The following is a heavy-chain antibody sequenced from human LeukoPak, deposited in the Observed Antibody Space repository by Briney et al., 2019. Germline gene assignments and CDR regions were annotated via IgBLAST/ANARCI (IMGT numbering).Heavy chain of an antibody. CDR1: GFTFSSYS. J-gene: IGHJ4*02. CDR2: ISSSSSYI. CDR3: ARDGVRTIFGVDSPGDFDY. V-gene: IGHV3-21*01. D-gene: IGHD3-3*01. Sequence: GGSLRLSCAASGFTFSSYSMNWVRQAPGKGLEWVSSISSSSSYIYYADSVKGRFTISRDNAKNSLYLQMNSLRAEDTAVYYCARDGVRTIFGVDSPGDFDYWGQETLVTVSS.